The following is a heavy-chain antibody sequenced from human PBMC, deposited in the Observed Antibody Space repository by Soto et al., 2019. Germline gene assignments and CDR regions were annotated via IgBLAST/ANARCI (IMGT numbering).Heavy chain of an antibody. V-gene: IGHV4-31*03. CDR2: IYYSGLT. Sequence: SETLSLTCTVSGDSISSGDYYWSWIRQHPGKGLEWIGYIYYSGLTYYNPSLKSRVSISVDTSKNQFFLDLNSVTAADTAVYFCASARATGAPFEFWGQGTLVTVSS. CDR3: ASARATGAPFEF. D-gene: IGHD1-1*01. CDR1: GDSISSGDYY. J-gene: IGHJ4*02.